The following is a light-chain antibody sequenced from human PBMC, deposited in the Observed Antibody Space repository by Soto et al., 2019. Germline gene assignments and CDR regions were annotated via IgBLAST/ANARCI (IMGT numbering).Light chain of an antibody. V-gene: IGLV2-11*01. Sequence: QSALTQPRSVSGSHGHSVTISCTGTSTDVGASNNVSWYQQLPGRAPKLMIYDVSERPSGVPDRFSGSKSGNTASLTISGLQADDEADYYCCSYAVTFYVSGTGTKLTVL. J-gene: IGLJ1*01. CDR1: STDVGASNN. CDR2: DVS. CDR3: CSYAVTFYV.